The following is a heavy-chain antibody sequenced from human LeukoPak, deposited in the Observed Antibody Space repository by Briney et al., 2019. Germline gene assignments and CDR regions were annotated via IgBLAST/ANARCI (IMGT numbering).Heavy chain of an antibody. J-gene: IGHJ4*02. CDR1: GYTFTSYG. D-gene: IGHD5-18*01. Sequence: ASVNVSCKASGYTFTSYGISWVRQAPGQGLEWMGWISAYNGNTNYAQKLQGRVTMTTDTSTSTAYMELRSLRSEDTAVYYCARRDTAMEHFDYWGQGTLVTVSS. CDR3: ARRDTAMEHFDY. V-gene: IGHV1-18*01. CDR2: ISAYNGNT.